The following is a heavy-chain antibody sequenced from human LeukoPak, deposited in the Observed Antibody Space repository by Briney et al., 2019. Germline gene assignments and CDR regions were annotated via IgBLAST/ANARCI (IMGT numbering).Heavy chain of an antibody. CDR2: IDPNSGVT. Sequence: GASVKVSCKASGYAFTGHYMHWVRQAPGQGLEWMGWIDPNSGVTNYAQRFQARVTMTRDTPISTAYMELSSLRSDDTAVYYCASGGFKLDYWGQGTLVTVSS. V-gene: IGHV1-2*02. CDR3: ASGGFKLDY. D-gene: IGHD3-10*01. J-gene: IGHJ4*02. CDR1: GYAFTGHY.